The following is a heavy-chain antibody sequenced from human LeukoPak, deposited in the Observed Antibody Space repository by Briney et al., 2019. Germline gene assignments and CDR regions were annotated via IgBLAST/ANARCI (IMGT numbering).Heavy chain of an antibody. D-gene: IGHD6-6*01. Sequence: SETLSLTCTVSGGSISSYYWSWIRQPPGMGLEWIGYIYYSGSTNYNPSLKSRVTISVDTSKNQFSLKLSSVTAADTAVYYCASWDSSSANFDYWGQGTLVTVSS. CDR2: IYYSGST. J-gene: IGHJ4*02. CDR3: ASWDSSSANFDY. CDR1: GGSISSYY. V-gene: IGHV4-59*01.